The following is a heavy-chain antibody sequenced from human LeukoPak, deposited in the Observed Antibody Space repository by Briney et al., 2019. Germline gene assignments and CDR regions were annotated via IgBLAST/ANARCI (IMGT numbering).Heavy chain of an antibody. D-gene: IGHD3-16*01. CDR2: ISSSGSAI. V-gene: IGHV3-48*03. CDR1: GLSFSNYE. J-gene: IGHJ4*02. Sequence: GGSLRLSCAASGLSFSNYEMNWVRQAPGKGLEWVSYISSSGSAIYYADSVKGRFTISRDSANNSLYPQMKSLRAEDTALYYCARGRFHDYWGQGTLVTVSS. CDR3: ARGRFHDY.